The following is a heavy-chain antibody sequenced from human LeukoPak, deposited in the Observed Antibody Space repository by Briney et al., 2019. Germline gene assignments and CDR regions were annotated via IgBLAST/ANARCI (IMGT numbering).Heavy chain of an antibody. CDR3: ARGVRDILSGYYTDYYFYYMDV. D-gene: IGHD3-3*01. V-gene: IGHV3-48*03. J-gene: IGHJ6*03. Sequence: GGSLRLSCAASGFTFSSYEINWVRQAPGKGLEWVSYIISSGRTIYYADSVKGRFTISRDNAKSSLYLQMNSLRAEDTAVYYCARGVRDILSGYYTDYYFYYMDVWGKGTTVTVSS. CDR2: IISSGRTI. CDR1: GFTFSSYE.